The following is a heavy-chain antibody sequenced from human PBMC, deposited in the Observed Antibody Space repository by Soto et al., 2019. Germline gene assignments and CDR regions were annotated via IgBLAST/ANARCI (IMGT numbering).Heavy chain of an antibody. D-gene: IGHD4-17*01. CDR1: GGTFSSYA. J-gene: IGHJ6*02. Sequence: SVKVSCKASGGTFSSYAISWVRQAPGQGLEWMGGIIPIFGTANYAQKFQGRVTITADKSTSTAYMELSSLRSEDTAVYYCARDKDDYGPHYYGMDVWGQGTTVTVSS. CDR3: ARDKDDYGPHYYGMDV. CDR2: IIPIFGTA. V-gene: IGHV1-69*06.